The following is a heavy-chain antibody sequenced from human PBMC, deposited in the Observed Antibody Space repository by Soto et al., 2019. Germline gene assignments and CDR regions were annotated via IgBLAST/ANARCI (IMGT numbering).Heavy chain of an antibody. CDR3: AKDQVPAAMIYGMDV. CDR2: ISGSGGST. CDR1: GFTFSSYA. D-gene: IGHD2-2*01. V-gene: IGHV3-23*01. J-gene: IGHJ6*02. Sequence: TGGSLRLSCAASGFTFSSYAMSWVRQAPGKGLEWVSAISGSGGSTYYADSVKGRFTISRDNSKNTLYLQMNSLRAEDTAVYYCAKDQVPAAMIYGMDVWGQGTTVTVSS.